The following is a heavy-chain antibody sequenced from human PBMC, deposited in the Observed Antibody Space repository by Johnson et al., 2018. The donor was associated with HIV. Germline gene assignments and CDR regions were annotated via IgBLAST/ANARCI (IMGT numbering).Heavy chain of an antibody. CDR3: VKCIWGSSLIDVFDI. CDR1: GFTFSDYC. J-gene: IGHJ3*02. V-gene: IGHV3-11*04. CDR2: ISSSANTI. Sequence: VQLVESGGGLVQPGGSLRLSCAASGFTFSDYCMSWIRQAPGKGLEWFSYISSSANTIYYADFVKGRFTISRDNSKNTLYLQMNSLRVEDTAVYYCVKCIWGSSLIDVFDIWGQGTMVTVSS. D-gene: IGHD3-16*01.